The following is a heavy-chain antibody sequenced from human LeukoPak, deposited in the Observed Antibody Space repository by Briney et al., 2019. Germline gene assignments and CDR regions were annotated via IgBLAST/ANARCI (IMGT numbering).Heavy chain of an antibody. D-gene: IGHD3-22*01. CDR3: ARDPGGSGYYRYPYYYYGMDV. CDR1: GGSISSYY. J-gene: IGHJ6*02. CDR2: IYYSGST. V-gene: IGHV4-59*01. Sequence: PSETLSLTCTVSGGSISSYYWSWIRQPPGKGLEWIGYIYYSGSTNYNSSLKSRVTISVDTSMNQFSLKLSSVTAADAAVYYCARDPGGSGYYRYPYYYYGMDVWGQGITVTVSS.